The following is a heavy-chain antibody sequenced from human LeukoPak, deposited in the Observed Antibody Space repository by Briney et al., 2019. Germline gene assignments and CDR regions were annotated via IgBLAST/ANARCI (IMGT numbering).Heavy chain of an antibody. CDR3: ASGYYSPWRFDP. V-gene: IGHV4-59*01. Sequence: SETLSLTCAVYGGSFSGYYWSWIRQPPGKGLEWIGYIYYSGSTNYNPSLKSRVTISVDTSKNQFSLKLSSVTAADTAVYYCASGYYSPWRFDPWGQGTLVTVSS. CDR1: GGSFSGYY. J-gene: IGHJ5*02. CDR2: IYYSGST. D-gene: IGHD3-22*01.